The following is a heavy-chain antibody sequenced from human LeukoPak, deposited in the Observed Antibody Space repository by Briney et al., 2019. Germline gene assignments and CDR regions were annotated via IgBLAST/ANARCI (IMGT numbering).Heavy chain of an antibody. CDR2: INPNSGDT. D-gene: IGHD2-15*01. V-gene: IGHV1-2*02. J-gene: IGHJ3*02. Sequence: GASVKVSCKTSGYTFTGYYIHWVRQAPGQGLEWMGWINPNSGDTNYAQKFQGRVSMTGDTSISTAYMELSRLRSDDTAFYYCARDGSNSIRASAFDIWGQGTMVTVSS. CDR1: GYTFTGYY. CDR3: ARDGSNSIRASAFDI.